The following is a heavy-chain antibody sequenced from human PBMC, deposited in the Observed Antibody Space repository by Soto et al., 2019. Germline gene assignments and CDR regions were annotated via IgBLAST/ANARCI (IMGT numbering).Heavy chain of an antibody. J-gene: IGHJ4*02. CDR2: IMPVFDIV. D-gene: IGHD3-9*01. CDR3: TRYYDILTGYFAS. CDR1: GGTFSSYG. Sequence: QVQLVQSETEVKKPGSSVKVSCKASGGTFSSYGISWVRLVPGQGLEWMGGIMPVFDIVNYAQKFQGRVSLSADKSTSTAYMELSSLRSEDTSVYYCTRYYDILTGYFASWRQGTLVTVSS. V-gene: IGHV1-69*17.